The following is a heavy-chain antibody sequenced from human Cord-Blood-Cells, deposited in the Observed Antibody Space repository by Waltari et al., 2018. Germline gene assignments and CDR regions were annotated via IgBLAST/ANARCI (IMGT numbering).Heavy chain of an antibody. CDR2: INHSGNT. Sequence: QVQLQQWGAGLLKPSETLSLTCAVYGVSFSGYYWSWIRQPPGKGLEWIGEINHSGNTNYHPSLTSRVTISVDTSKNQFALKLSSVTAADTAVYYCARGRVAYYYDSSGDYYYGMDVWGQGTTVTVSS. CDR3: ARGRVAYYYDSSGDYYYGMDV. CDR1: GVSFSGYY. D-gene: IGHD3-22*01. J-gene: IGHJ6*02. V-gene: IGHV4-34*01.